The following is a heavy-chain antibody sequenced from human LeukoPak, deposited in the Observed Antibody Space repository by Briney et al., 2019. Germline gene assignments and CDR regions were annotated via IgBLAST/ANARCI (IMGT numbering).Heavy chain of an antibody. J-gene: IGHJ4*02. CDR2: ISGRNNYM. D-gene: IGHD5-24*01. V-gene: IGHV3-21*01. CDR1: GFTFSDYN. Sequence: GGSLRLSCAASGFTFSDYNMNWVRQTPGKGLEWVSCISGRNNYMYYADSVKGRFTISRDNAKNSLYLQMNSLRAEDTAVYYCARDLVSRDGYNSIDFWGQGTLVTVSS. CDR3: ARDLVSRDGYNSIDF.